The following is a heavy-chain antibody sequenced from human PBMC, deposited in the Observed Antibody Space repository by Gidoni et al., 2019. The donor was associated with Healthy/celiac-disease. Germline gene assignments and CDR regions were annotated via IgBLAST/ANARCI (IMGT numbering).Heavy chain of an antibody. D-gene: IGHD6-13*01. J-gene: IGHJ5*02. Sequence: QVQLVQSGAEVKKPGASVQVSCKASGSTFTSYGIRWVRQAPGQGLEWMGWISASNGNTNYAQKRQGRVTMTTDTSTSTAYMELRSLRSDDTAVYYCARVLAAAPYNWFDPWGQGTLVTVSS. CDR3: ARVLAAAPYNWFDP. V-gene: IGHV1-18*01. CDR1: GSTFTSYG. CDR2: ISASNGNT.